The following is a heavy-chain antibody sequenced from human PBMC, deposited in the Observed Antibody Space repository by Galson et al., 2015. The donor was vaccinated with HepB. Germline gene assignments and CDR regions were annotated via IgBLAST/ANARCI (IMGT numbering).Heavy chain of an antibody. CDR1: GASISSSSYY. D-gene: IGHD3-3*01. V-gene: IGHV4-39*01. J-gene: IGHJ4*02. Sequence: ETLSLTCTASGASISSSSYYWVWIRQPPGKGLEWIGSFYYTGSTYYNPSLKSRFTISVDTSKNQFSLKLSSVTAADTAVYYCARRALSERFLEWFPQSFYFDYWGQGTLVTVSS. CDR3: ARRALSERFLEWFPQSFYFDY. CDR2: FYYTGST.